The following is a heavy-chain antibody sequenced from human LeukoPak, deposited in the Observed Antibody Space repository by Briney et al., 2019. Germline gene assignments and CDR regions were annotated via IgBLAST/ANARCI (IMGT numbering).Heavy chain of an antibody. CDR2: ISGSGGSI. J-gene: IGHJ3*02. V-gene: IGHV3-23*01. Sequence: RGSLRLSCAASGFTFSSYAMSWVRQASGKRLGWGSSISGSGGSIYYVDSVKGRFTISRDNSKNTLYLQMNSLRAEDTAVYYCAKDRGDGYNYDGFEIWGQGTMVTVSS. CDR1: GFTFSSYA. D-gene: IGHD5-24*01. CDR3: AKDRGDGYNYDGFEI.